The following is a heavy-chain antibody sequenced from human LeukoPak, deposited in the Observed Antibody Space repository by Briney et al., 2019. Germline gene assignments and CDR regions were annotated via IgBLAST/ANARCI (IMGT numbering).Heavy chain of an antibody. J-gene: IGHJ4*02. Sequence: PSETLSLTCTVSGGSISSGSYYWGWIRQPPGQGLEWIGYIYYSGSTNYNPSLKSRVAISVDTSKNQFSLKLSSVTAADTAVYYCARESNGGYFDYWGQGTLVTVSS. V-gene: IGHV4-61*01. D-gene: IGHD4-23*01. CDR1: GGSISSGSYY. CDR3: ARESNGGYFDY. CDR2: IYYSGST.